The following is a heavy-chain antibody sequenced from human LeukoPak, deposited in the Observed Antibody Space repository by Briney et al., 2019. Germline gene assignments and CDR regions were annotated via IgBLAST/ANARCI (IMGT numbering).Heavy chain of an antibody. CDR2: IRSETDGGTT. V-gene: IGHV3-15*01. CDR3: AHRDTAMVRVDY. D-gene: IGHD5-18*01. J-gene: IGHJ4*02. Sequence: GGSLRLSCAASGFTFSSYAMSWVRQAPGKGLEWVGRIRSETDGGTTDYAAPVKGRFTISRDDSKSTVYLQMSSLKTEDTAVYFCAHRDTAMVRVDYWGQGTLVTVSS. CDR1: GFTFSSYA.